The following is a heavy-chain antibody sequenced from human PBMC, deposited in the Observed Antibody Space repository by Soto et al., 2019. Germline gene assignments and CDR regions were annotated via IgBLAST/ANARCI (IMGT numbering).Heavy chain of an antibody. CDR3: ARGGSDYYFDY. D-gene: IGHD2-21*02. Sequence: GGSLRLSCAASGFTISSYAMHWVRQAPGKGLEYVSTINRNGGSTYYANSVKGRFTISRDNSKNTLYLQMGSLRAEDMAVYYCARGGSDYYFDYWGQGTLVTVSS. J-gene: IGHJ4*02. CDR1: GFTISSYA. CDR2: INRNGGST. V-gene: IGHV3-64*01.